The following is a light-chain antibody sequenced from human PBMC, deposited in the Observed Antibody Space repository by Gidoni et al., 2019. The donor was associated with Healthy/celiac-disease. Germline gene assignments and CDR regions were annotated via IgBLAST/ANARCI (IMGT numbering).Light chain of an antibody. J-gene: IGLJ3*02. CDR3: GTWDSSLSVVV. V-gene: IGLV1-51*01. CDR2: DNN. CDR1: SSQIGNNY. Sequence: QSVLTQPPSVSAAPGQKVTLSCSGSSSQIGNNYVSLYQLLPVTAPNLLIYDNNKRPSGIPDRFSGSKSGTSATLGITGLQTGDEADYYCGTWDSSLSVVVFGGGTKLTVL.